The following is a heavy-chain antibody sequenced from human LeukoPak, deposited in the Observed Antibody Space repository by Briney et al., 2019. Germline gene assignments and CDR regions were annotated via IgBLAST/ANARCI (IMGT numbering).Heavy chain of an antibody. D-gene: IGHD2-2*01. CDR2: ISSNGGST. CDR1: GFTFSSYA. Sequence: PGGSLRLSCAASGFTFSSYAMSWVRQAPGKGLEYVSAISSNGGSTYYANSVKGRFTISRDNSKNTLYLQMGSLRAEDVAVYYCARAIFGYCSSTSCPLFDYWGQGTLVTVSS. CDR3: ARAIFGYCSSTSCPLFDY. J-gene: IGHJ4*02. V-gene: IGHV3-64*01.